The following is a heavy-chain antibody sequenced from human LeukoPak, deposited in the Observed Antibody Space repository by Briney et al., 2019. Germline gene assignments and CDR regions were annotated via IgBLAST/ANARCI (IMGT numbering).Heavy chain of an antibody. J-gene: IGHJ4*02. Sequence: LGGSLRLSCAASGFTFSSYAMSWVRQAPGKGLEWVSAISGSGGSTYYADSVKGRFTISRDNSKNTLYLQMNSLRAEDTAVYYCAKNLLSRITMIVVVLDYWGQGTLVTVSS. D-gene: IGHD3-22*01. CDR3: AKNLLSRITMIVVVLDY. CDR2: ISGSGGST. V-gene: IGHV3-23*01. CDR1: GFTFSSYA.